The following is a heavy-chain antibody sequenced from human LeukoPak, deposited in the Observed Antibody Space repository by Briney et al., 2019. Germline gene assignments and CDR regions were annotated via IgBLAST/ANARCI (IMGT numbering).Heavy chain of an antibody. CDR1: GFTLDDYS. CDR2: FNWNGRST. J-gene: IGHJ4*02. Sequence: PGGSLRLSCAASGFTLDDYSMIWLRQAPGKGLEWVSGFNWNGRSTVYADSVEGRFTISRDNANNSLYLQMNTLRAEDTALYYCARETSYGSSPYYFDYWGRGTLVTVSS. CDR3: ARETSYGSSPYYFDY. V-gene: IGHV3-20*04. D-gene: IGHD6-13*01.